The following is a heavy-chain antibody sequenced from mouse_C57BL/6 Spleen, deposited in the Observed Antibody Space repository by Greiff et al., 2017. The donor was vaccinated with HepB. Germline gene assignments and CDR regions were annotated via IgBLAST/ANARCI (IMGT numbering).Heavy chain of an antibody. CDR1: GFTFTDYY. CDR2: IRNKANGYTT. CDR3: ARYWDDYDEGYFDV. D-gene: IGHD2-4*01. J-gene: IGHJ1*03. Sequence: EVQLVESGGGLVQPGGSLSLSCAASGFTFTDYYMSWVRQPPGKALEWLGFIRNKANGYTTAYSASVKGRFTISRDNSQSILYLQMNALRAEDSATYYCARYWDDYDEGYFDVWGTGTTVTVSS. V-gene: IGHV7-3*01.